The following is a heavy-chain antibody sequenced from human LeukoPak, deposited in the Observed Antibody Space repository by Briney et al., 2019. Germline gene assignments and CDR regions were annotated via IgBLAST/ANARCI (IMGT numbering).Heavy chain of an antibody. CDR2: ISSSGSTI. D-gene: IGHD3-10*01. CDR3: ARVMVRGSYNYGMDV. V-gene: IGHV3-11*01. J-gene: IGHJ6*02. CDR1: GFTFSDYY. Sequence: PGGSLRLSCAASGFTFSDYYMSWIRQAPGKGLEWVSYISSSGSTIYYADSVKGRFTISRDNAKNSLYLQMNSLRAEDTAVYYCARVMVRGSYNYGMDVWGQGTTVTVSS.